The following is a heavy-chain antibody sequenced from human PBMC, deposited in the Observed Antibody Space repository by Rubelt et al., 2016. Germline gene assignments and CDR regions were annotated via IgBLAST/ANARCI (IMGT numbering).Heavy chain of an antibody. D-gene: IGHD3-3*01. J-gene: IGHJ5*02. CDR2: INPSDSST. Sequence: QVQLVQSGAEVKKPGASVKVSCKASGYTFTSYYMHWVRQAPGQGLEWMGIINPSDSSTSDAQKFQGRVTMTRDTSTSTVYMELSSLRSEDTAVYYCARSPRYDVEDNWFDPWGQGTLVTVSS. CDR1: GYTFTSYY. CDR3: ARSPRYDVEDNWFDP. V-gene: IGHV1-46*01.